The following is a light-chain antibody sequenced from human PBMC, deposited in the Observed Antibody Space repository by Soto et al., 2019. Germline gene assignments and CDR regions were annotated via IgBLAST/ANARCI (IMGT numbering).Light chain of an antibody. J-gene: IGKJ1*01. CDR1: QSDSSN. CDR2: GAF. Sequence: EIVMTQSPVTLSVSPGERATLSCRASQSDSSNLAWYQQKPGQAHSLLIYGAFTRATGIPARFSGTGSGTEFTLTISSLQSEDFALYYCQQYNDWPLTFGQGTKVDI. V-gene: IGKV3-15*01. CDR3: QQYNDWPLT.